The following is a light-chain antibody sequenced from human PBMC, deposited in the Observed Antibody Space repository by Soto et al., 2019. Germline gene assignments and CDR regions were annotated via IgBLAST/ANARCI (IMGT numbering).Light chain of an antibody. CDR3: QQYYSYPRT. CDR1: QSVSVN. J-gene: IGKJ1*01. V-gene: IGKV3-15*01. CDR2: GAS. Sequence: EIVMTQSPASLSVPPGERATLSCRASQSVSVNLAWYQQKPGQPPRLLIYGASTRATGIPARFSGSGSGTDFTLTISCLQSEDFATYYCQQYYSYPRTFGQGTKVDIK.